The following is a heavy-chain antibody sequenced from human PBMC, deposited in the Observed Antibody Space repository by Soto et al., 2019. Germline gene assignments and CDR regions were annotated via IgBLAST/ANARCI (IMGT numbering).Heavy chain of an antibody. D-gene: IGHD3-3*01. Sequence: GASVKVSCKASGGTFTSYGIAWVRQAPGQGLEWMGGIMPIFGAPNYAQKFRGRVTITADESTSTAYMELSSLRSGDTAVYYCAVRSTYSHYYYALDVWGQGTTVTVS. CDR3: AVRSTYSHYYYALDV. CDR1: GGTFTSYG. CDR2: IMPIFGAP. J-gene: IGHJ6*02. V-gene: IGHV1-69*13.